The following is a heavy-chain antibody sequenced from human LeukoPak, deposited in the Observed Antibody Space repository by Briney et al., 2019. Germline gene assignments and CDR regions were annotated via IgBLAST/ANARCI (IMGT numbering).Heavy chain of an antibody. CDR3: ARGDYTVLAGSPFDL. V-gene: IGHV4-30-4*01. J-gene: IGHJ4*02. CDR2: ILFTGST. CDR1: GDAITSGDDY. Sequence: PSQTLSLTCSVSGDAITSGDDYWNWIRQSPGKGLQRIGYILFTGSTYYNPSLGSRFTISLDAPKNQFSLRLNSVTAADTAVYYCARGDYTVLAGSPFDLWGRGTLVTVSS. D-gene: IGHD6-19*01.